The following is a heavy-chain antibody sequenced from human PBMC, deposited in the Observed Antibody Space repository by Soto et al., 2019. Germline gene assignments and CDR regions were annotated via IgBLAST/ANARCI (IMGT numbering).Heavy chain of an antibody. Sequence: EVQLVESGGGLVQPGGSLRLSCAASGFGFNGYDMHWVRQAPGKNLEWVAAISTAGDTYYLGSVKGRFTISREDAKNSLSRQMNSRRVGDTAVYYGARGGDRVDGMDVW. J-gene: IGHJ6*01. D-gene: IGHD3-10*01. V-gene: IGHV3-13*01. CDR1: GFGFNGYD. CDR3: ARGGDRVDGMDV. CDR2: ISTAGDT.